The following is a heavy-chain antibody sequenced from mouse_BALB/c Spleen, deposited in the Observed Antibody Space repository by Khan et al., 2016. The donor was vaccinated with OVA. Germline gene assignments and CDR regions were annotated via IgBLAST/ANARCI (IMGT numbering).Heavy chain of an antibody. CDR3: ARAFYDGALFAY. Sequence: MQLKESGPGLVTPSQTLSITCTVSGFSLSNYGVHWVRQPPGKGLEWMGVIWAGGSTNHNSALMSRLSISKDDSKSQVSLKMNSLQTDDTAMYYCARAFYDGALFAYWGQGTLVTVSA. CDR2: IWAGGST. V-gene: IGHV2-9*02. CDR1: GFSLSNYG. J-gene: IGHJ3*01. D-gene: IGHD2-3*01.